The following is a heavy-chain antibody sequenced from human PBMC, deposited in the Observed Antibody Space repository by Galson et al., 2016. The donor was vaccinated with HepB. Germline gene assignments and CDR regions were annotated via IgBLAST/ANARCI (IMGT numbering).Heavy chain of an antibody. Sequence: SCAVSGYLFSAHGMHWVRQAPGKGLEWVAIISFDGKSKNYVDYVKGRFTISRDNSKNTLYLEMNSLRAEDTAVYYCARKFGNSGYADYWGQGTLVSVSS. CDR2: ISFDGKSK. CDR3: ARKFGNSGYADY. V-gene: IGHV3-30*03. J-gene: IGHJ4*02. CDR1: GYLFSAHG. D-gene: IGHD3-22*01.